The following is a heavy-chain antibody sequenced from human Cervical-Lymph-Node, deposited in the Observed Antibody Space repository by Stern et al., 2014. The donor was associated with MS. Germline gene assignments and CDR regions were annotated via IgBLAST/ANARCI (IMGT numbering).Heavy chain of an antibody. CDR2: INPTSGGT. Sequence: QMQLVQSGAEVKKPGTSVKVSCKASGYTFTGHFIHWVRQAPGQGLEWVGWINPTSGGTNFAQKFQGRVTMTRDTSINTASMELSSLKSDDTAVYYCATTLSTGCYRAWGQGTLVTVSS. V-gene: IGHV1-2*02. CDR3: ATTLSTGCYRA. J-gene: IGHJ4*02. D-gene: IGHD2-2*01. CDR1: GYTFTGHF.